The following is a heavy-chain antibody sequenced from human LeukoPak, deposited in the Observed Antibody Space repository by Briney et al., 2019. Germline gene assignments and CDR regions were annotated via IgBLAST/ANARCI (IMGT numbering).Heavy chain of an antibody. CDR1: GYTLTELS. D-gene: IGHD3-16*02. CDR2: FDPEDGET. J-gene: IGHJ4*02. Sequence: ASVKVSCKVSGYTLTELSMHWVRQAPRKGLEWMGGFDPEDGETIYAQKFQGRVTMTEDTSTDTAYMELSSLRSEDTAVYYCATSIMITFGGVIFPVSPLDYWGQGTLVTVSS. V-gene: IGHV1-24*01. CDR3: ATSIMITFGGVIFPVSPLDY.